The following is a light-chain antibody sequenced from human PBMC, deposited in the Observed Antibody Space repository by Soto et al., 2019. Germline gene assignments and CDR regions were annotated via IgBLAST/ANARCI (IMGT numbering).Light chain of an antibody. Sequence: QSVLTQPPSASGTPGQRVTISCSGSNSNIGINTVSWYQQVPGTAPRVLIYADNQRPSGVPDRVSGSKSGTSACLAISWLQSEDEAAYYCAAWDDTLNGRYVFGTGTKVTVL. J-gene: IGLJ1*01. CDR2: ADN. CDR3: AAWDDTLNGRYV. CDR1: NSNIGINT. V-gene: IGLV1-44*01.